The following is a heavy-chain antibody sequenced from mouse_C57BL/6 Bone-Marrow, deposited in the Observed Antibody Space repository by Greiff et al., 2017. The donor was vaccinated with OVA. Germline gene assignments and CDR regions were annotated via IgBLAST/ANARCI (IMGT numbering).Heavy chain of an antibody. CDR3: TTLLRSYAMDY. V-gene: IGHV14-1*01. CDR1: GFNIKDYY. D-gene: IGHD1-1*01. Sequence: VQLQQSGAELVRPGASVKLSCTASGFNIKDYYMHWVKQRPEQGLGWIGRIDPEDGDTEYAPKFQGKATMTADTASNTAYLQLSSLTSEDAAVYYCTTLLRSYAMDYWGQGTSVTVSS. CDR2: IDPEDGDT. J-gene: IGHJ4*01.